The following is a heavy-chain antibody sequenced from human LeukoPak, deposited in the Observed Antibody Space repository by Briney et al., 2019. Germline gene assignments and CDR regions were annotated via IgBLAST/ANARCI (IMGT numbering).Heavy chain of an antibody. CDR2: ISAYNGNT. Sequence: GASEKVSCKASGYTFTSYGISWVRQAPGQGLEWMGWISAYNGNTNYAQKLQGRVTMTTDTSTSTAYMELRSLRSDDTAVYYCARCSSDIVVVPAASYYYGMDVWGQGTTVTVSS. CDR1: GYTFTSYG. D-gene: IGHD2-2*01. J-gene: IGHJ6*02. CDR3: ARCSSDIVVVPAASYYYGMDV. V-gene: IGHV1-18*01.